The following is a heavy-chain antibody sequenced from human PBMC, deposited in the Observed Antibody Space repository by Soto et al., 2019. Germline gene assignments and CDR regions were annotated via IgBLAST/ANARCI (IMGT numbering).Heavy chain of an antibody. CDR1: GYTYTSYV. V-gene: IGHV1-18*01. J-gene: IGHJ4*02. CDR2: ISAYNGNT. D-gene: IGHD6-13*01. CDR3: AGATIMGSWFYDY. Sequence: SSVKVSCKAFGYTYTSYVISRVRQAPGQGLEWMGWISAYNGNTNYAQKLQGRVTMTTDTSTSTAYMELRRLRSDDTAVYYCAGATIMGSWFYDYWGQGTLVTVSS.